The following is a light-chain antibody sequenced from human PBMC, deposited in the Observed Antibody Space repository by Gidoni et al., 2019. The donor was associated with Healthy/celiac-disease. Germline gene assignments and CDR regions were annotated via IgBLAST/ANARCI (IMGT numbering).Light chain of an antibody. CDR2: GNS. V-gene: IGLV1-40*01. Sequence: QSVLTQPPSVSGAQGQRVTISCTGSSSKVGAGYAVNWYQQLPGTAPKLLIYGNSTRPSGVPDRFSGSKSGTSASLAITGLQAEDEADYYCQSYDSSLSGSVFGGGTKLTVL. CDR3: QSYDSSLSGSV. CDR1: SSKVGAGYA. J-gene: IGLJ3*02.